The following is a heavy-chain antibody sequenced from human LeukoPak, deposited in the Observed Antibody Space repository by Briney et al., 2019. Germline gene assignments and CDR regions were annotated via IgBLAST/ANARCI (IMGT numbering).Heavy chain of an antibody. CDR1: GGTFSSYA. Sequence: ASVKVSCKASGGTFSSYAISWVRQAPGQGLEWMGGIIPIFGTANYALKFQGRVTITADESTSTAYMELSSLRSEDTAVYYCAPEGRWLQSNWGQGTLVTVSS. CDR2: IIPIFGTA. CDR3: APEGRWLQSN. V-gene: IGHV1-69*13. D-gene: IGHD5-24*01. J-gene: IGHJ4*02.